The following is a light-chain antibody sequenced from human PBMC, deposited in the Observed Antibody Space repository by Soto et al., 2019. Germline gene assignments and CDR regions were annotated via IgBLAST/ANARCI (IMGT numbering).Light chain of an antibody. Sequence: EIVLTQSPATLSLSPGERATLSCRASQTVSSFLAWYQQKPGQAPRLLIYDASNRATDITARFSGSGSGTDFTITISSLEPEDFAVYYCQQRYNWPPSFTFGPGTRVDIK. CDR1: QTVSSF. CDR2: DAS. J-gene: IGKJ3*01. V-gene: IGKV3-11*01. CDR3: QQRYNWPPSFT.